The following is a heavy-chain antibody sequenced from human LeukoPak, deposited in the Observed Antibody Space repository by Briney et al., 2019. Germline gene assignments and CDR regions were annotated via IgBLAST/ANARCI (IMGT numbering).Heavy chain of an antibody. CDR1: GGSINIGTFY. CDR2: IYTTGST. Sequence: SETLSLTCTVSGGSINIGTFYWSWIRQPAGKGLEWIGRIYTTGSTNYNPSLKSRVTISVETSKNQFSLKLSSVTAADTAVYYCARAPLRGGAFDIWGQGTMVTVSS. CDR3: ARAPLRGGAFDI. V-gene: IGHV4-61*02. D-gene: IGHD2-15*01. J-gene: IGHJ3*02.